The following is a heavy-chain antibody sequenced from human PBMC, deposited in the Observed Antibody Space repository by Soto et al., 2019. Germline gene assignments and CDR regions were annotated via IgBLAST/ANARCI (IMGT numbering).Heavy chain of an antibody. CDR3: ARGPFLVVAAQGWYFDY. CDR2: LNHSGST. D-gene: IGHD2-15*01. V-gene: IGHV4-34*01. Sequence: PWETLSLTALSLVAPFTVEYWSGIRHARATGLECTGELNHSGSTNSTQPLKSRVTISVDTSKNQFSLKLSSVTAADTAVYYCARGPFLVVAAQGWYFDYWGQGTLVTVSS. J-gene: IGHJ4*02. CDR1: VAPFTVEY.